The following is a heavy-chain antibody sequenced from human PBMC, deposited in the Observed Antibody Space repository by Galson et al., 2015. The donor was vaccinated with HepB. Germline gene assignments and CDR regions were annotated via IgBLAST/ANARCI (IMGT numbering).Heavy chain of an antibody. CDR2: ISKSGTSK. J-gene: IGHJ3*02. Sequence: SLRLSCAASGCSFSEYRMAWVRQAPGRELEWVSSISKSGTSKEYADSLKGRFTISRDNTNNLLLLQMNSLRAEDTAVYHCVKRRQYSSRWYAAFDIWGQGTMVTVSS. CDR3: VKRRQYSSRWYAAFDI. CDR1: GCSFSEYR. V-gene: IGHV3-21*01. D-gene: IGHD6-13*01.